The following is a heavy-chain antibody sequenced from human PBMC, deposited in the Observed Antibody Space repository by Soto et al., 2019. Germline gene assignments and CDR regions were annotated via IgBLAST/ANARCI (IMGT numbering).Heavy chain of an antibody. CDR3: ARYLTAYDSSGYYPDYYYGMDV. J-gene: IGHJ6*02. D-gene: IGHD3-22*01. Sequence: ASVKVSCKASGYTFTGYYMHWVRQAPGQGLEWMGWINPNSGGTNYAQKFQGRVTMTRDTSISTAYMELSRLRSDDTAVYYCARYLTAYDSSGYYPDYYYGMDVWGQGTTVTVSS. CDR2: INPNSGGT. CDR1: GYTFTGYY. V-gene: IGHV1-2*02.